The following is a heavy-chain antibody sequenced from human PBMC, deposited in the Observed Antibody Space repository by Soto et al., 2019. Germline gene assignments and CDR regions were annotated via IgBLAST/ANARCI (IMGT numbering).Heavy chain of an antibody. CDR1: GGSISSGGYY. V-gene: IGHV4-31*03. Sequence: SETLSLTCTVSGGSISSGGYYWSWIRQQTGKGLEWIGYIYYSGSTYYNPSLKSRVTISVDTSKNQFSLKLSSVTAADTAVYYCARDVDTAIAHYFDYWGQGTLVTVSS. D-gene: IGHD5-18*01. CDR2: IYYSGST. CDR3: ARDVDTAIAHYFDY. J-gene: IGHJ4*02.